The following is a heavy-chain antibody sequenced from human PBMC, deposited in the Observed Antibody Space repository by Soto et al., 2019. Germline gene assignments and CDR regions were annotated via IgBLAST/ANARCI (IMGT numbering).Heavy chain of an antibody. Sequence: QITLKESGPTLVRPTQTLTLTCTFSGFSLSTSGVAVGWVRQPPGKALEWLALVYWNDDNRYSPSLKRRLTVTKDTSKNQVVLTMTNMDPVDTATYYCARPNIAPMGGWFDPWGQGILVTVSS. J-gene: IGHJ5*02. CDR1: GFSLSTSGVA. CDR2: VYWNDDN. V-gene: IGHV2-5*01. D-gene: IGHD2-2*01. CDR3: ARPNIAPMGGWFDP.